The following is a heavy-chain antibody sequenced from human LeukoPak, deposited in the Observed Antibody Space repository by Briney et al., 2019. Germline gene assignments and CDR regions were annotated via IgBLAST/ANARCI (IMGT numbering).Heavy chain of an antibody. CDR3: ARNIRAIFGVVYPTYYYYMDV. CDR2: IKQDGSEK. CDR1: GFTFSSYA. V-gene: IGHV3-7*01. D-gene: IGHD3-3*01. Sequence: GGSLRLSCAASGFTFSSYAMSWVRQAPGKGLEWVANIKQDGSEKYYVDSVKGRFTISRDNAKNSLYLQMNSLRAEDTAVYYCARNIRAIFGVVYPTYYYYMDVWGKGTTVTVSS. J-gene: IGHJ6*03.